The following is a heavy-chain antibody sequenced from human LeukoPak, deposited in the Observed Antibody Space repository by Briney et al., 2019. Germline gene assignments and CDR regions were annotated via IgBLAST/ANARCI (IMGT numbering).Heavy chain of an antibody. J-gene: IGHJ4*02. CDR2: IKKTGSET. CDR1: GFTFSDYW. Sequence: PGGSLRLSCAAAGFTFSDYWMSWVRQAPRKGLEWVAYIKKTGSETYYVDSVKGRFTITRDNTRNSLFLQMYSLRAEDTAVYFCAREDGYCSGGNCYSYFDSWGQGTLVTVSS. V-gene: IGHV3-7*01. CDR3: AREDGYCSGGNCYSYFDS. D-gene: IGHD2-15*01.